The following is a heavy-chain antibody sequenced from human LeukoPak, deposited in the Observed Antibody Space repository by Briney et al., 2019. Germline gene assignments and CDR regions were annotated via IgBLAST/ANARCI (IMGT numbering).Heavy chain of an antibody. CDR1: GYTFTSYD. Sequence: ASVKVSCKASGYTFTSYDINWVRQATGQGLEWMGWMNPNSGNTGYAQKFQGRVTMTRNTSISTAYMELSSLRSEDTAVYYCARGYSGVDPFDYWGQGTLVTVSS. CDR2: MNPNSGNT. V-gene: IGHV1-8*01. CDR3: ARGYSGVDPFDY. J-gene: IGHJ4*02. D-gene: IGHD7-27*01.